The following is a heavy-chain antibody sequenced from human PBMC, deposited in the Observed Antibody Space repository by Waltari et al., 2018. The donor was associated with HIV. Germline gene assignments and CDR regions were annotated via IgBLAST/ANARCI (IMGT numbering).Heavy chain of an antibody. CDR3: AREKSRASKWYGIYYFDA. D-gene: IGHD2-15*01. Sequence: QVQLQQWGAGLLKTSETLSLTCAVYGGSFSGYYWTWIRQAPGKGLEWIGEVNHSAKTNYNPSLKSRVTLSVDTSKNQFSLKMISVTGADTAVYYCAREKSRASKWYGIYYFDAWGQGTLVSVPS. CDR1: GGSFSGYY. V-gene: IGHV4-34*02. J-gene: IGHJ4*02. CDR2: VNHSAKT.